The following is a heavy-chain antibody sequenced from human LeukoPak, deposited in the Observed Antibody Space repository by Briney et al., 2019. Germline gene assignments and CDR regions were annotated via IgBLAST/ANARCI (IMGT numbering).Heavy chain of an antibody. CDR3: AKTVWGSYRTLGDH. CDR2: ISHNASTE. V-gene: IGHV3-30*18. CDR1: GFIFSNYG. J-gene: IGHJ5*02. D-gene: IGHD3-16*02. Sequence: PGGFLRLSCTGSGFIFSNYGMHWVRQAPGKGLEWVAVISHNASTEYYADYGKGRFAISRDNSKNTVYLQMNSLRFEDTAIYYCAKTVWGSYRTLGDHWGQGTLVTVSS.